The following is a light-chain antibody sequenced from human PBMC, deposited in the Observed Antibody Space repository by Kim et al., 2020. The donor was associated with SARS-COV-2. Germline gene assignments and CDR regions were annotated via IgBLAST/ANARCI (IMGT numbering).Light chain of an antibody. V-gene: IGKV3-20*01. Sequence: EIVLTQSPGTLSLSPGQRATLSCRASQSISSDYLAWYQQKPGQAPRLLIYGASSRATGIPDRFSGSGSGTDFILTISRLEPEDFAVYYCQQYGTSPPWTFGQGTKVDIK. CDR2: GAS. J-gene: IGKJ1*01. CDR3: QQYGTSPPWT. CDR1: QSISSDY.